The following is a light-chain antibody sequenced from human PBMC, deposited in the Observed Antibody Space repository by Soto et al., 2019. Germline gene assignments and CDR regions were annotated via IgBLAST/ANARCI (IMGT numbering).Light chain of an antibody. CDR3: MKSIPLPLFT. Sequence: SLLHSDGETYLYLCLQKPGQPPSLLIYAVSNRFSGVPDGFSGSGSGTDFTLKISRVEAEDVGVRYCMKSIPLPLFTFGPGTKVDIK. CDR2: AVS. CDR1: SLLHSDGETY. V-gene: IGKV2D-29*01. J-gene: IGKJ3*01.